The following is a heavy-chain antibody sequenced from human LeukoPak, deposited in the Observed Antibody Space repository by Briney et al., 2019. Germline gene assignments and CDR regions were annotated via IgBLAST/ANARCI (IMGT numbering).Heavy chain of an antibody. V-gene: IGHV3-7*01. CDR1: GFTFSSYW. J-gene: IGHJ4*02. CDR2: IKQDGSEK. CDR3: ARERPSAYDSSGYYYFDY. Sequence: GGSLRLSCAASGFTFSSYWMSWVRQAPGKGLEGVANIKQDGSEKYYVDSVKGRFTISRDNAKNSLYLQMNSLRAEDTAVYYCARERPSAYDSSGYYYFDYWGQGTLVTVSS. D-gene: IGHD3-22*01.